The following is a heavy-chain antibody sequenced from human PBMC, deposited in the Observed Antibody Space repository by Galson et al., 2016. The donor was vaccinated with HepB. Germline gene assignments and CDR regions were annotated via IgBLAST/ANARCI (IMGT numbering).Heavy chain of an antibody. CDR2: FYYNGRS. J-gene: IGHJ4*02. D-gene: IGHD4-11*01. V-gene: IGHV4-39*01. Sequence: SETLSLTCTVSGASITSSAYYWGWIRQPPGRGLEWIGTFYYNGRSYYNPSLKSRVTMSADTSKNQFSLKLSSVAAADTAVYYCATLTTLSRMYFWGLGTLVTVSS. CDR1: GASITSSAYY. CDR3: ATLTTLSRMYF.